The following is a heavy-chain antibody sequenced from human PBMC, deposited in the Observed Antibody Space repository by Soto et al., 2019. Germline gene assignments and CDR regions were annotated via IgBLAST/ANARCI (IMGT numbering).Heavy chain of an antibody. J-gene: IGHJ4*02. Sequence: ASVKVSCKASGYTFTGYYMHWVRQAPGQGLEWMGWINPNSGGTNYAQKFRGRVTMTRDTSISTAYMELSRLRSDDTAVYYCARVYYDSSGPLLGYWGQGTLVTVSS. CDR2: INPNSGGT. CDR3: ARVYYDSSGPLLGY. CDR1: GYTFTGYY. V-gene: IGHV1-2*02. D-gene: IGHD3-22*01.